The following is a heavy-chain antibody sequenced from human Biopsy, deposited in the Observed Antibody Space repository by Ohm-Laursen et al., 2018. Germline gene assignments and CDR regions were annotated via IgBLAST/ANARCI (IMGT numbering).Heavy chain of an antibody. Sequence: PSQTLSLTCSVSGASIISGGHFWNWIRQHPGKGLEWIGYIYYSGSTYYNPSLKSRVSISVDTSKNQFSLKLNSVTVADTAVYYCAKDHCSGGTCYSDGPVFDFWGQGTLVTVSS. V-gene: IGHV4-31*03. D-gene: IGHD2-15*01. CDR3: AKDHCSGGTCYSDGPVFDF. CDR2: IYYSGST. J-gene: IGHJ4*02. CDR1: GASIISGGHF.